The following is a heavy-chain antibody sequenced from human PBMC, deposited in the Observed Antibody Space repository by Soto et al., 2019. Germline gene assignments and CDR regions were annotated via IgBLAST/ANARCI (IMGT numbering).Heavy chain of an antibody. CDR1: GYTFTRYG. Sequence: QVQLVQSGAEVKNPGASVKVSCKASGYTFTRYGIGWARQAPGQGLEWMGWINTYNGNTNYAQNVQGRVTLTTDTSTSTAYMELRSLRSNDTAIYYXXMVXXXVTXSPQDVWGQGTTVIVSS. V-gene: IGHV1-18*01. CDR2: INTYNGNT. D-gene: IGHD2-15*01. J-gene: IGHJ6*02. CDR3: XMVXXXVTXSPQDV.